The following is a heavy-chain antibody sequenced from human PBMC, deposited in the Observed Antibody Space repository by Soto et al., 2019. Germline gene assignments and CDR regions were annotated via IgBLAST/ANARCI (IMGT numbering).Heavy chain of an antibody. D-gene: IGHD1-26*01. CDR2: IWHDGNNK. CDR3: ASDLVGASDSYGLDV. V-gene: IGHV3-33*01. CDR1: GFTFSNYG. J-gene: IGHJ6*02. Sequence: QVQLVESGGGVVQPGRSLRLSCAASGFTFSNYGMHWVRQAPGKGLEWVAIIWHDGNNKYYADSVRGRFIISRDNSKKRLYLQMNSLRADDTAVYYCASDLVGASDSYGLDVWGQGPPVTVSS.